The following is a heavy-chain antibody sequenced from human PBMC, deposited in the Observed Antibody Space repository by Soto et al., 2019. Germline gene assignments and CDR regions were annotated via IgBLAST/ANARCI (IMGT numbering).Heavy chain of an antibody. D-gene: IGHD2-15*01. Sequence: PGESLKISGKGSGYSFTSYWISWVRQMPGKGLEWMGRIDPSDSYTNYSPSFQGHVTISADKSISTAYLQWSSLKASDTAMYYCARVGVGYCSGGSCPNWFDPWGQGTLVTVSS. V-gene: IGHV5-10-1*01. CDR3: ARVGVGYCSGGSCPNWFDP. CDR1: GYSFTSYW. CDR2: IDPSDSYT. J-gene: IGHJ5*02.